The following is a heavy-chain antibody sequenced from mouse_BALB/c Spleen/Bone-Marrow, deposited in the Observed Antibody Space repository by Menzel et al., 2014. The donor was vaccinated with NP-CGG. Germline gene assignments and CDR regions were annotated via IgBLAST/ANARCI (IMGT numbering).Heavy chain of an antibody. J-gene: IGHJ4*01. V-gene: IGHV2-9*02. D-gene: IGHD1-1*01. CDR2: IWAGGST. CDR3: ARALYYYGSSYYTMDY. CDR1: GFSLTSYG. Sequence: VKLMESGPGLVAPSQSLSIACTVSGFSLTSYGVHWVRQPPGKGLEWLGAIWAGGSTDYNSALMSRLSISKDNSKSQVFLKMNSLQTDDTAMYYCARALYYYGSSYYTMDYWGQGTSVTVSS.